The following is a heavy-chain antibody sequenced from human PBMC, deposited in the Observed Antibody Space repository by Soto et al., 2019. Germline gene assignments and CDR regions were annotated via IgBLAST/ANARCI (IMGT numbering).Heavy chain of an antibody. Sequence: GGSLRLSCAASGFTFSSSWLSWVRQAPGKGLEWVANIKQDGSEKYYVDSVKGRFTISRDNAKNSLYLQMNSLRAEDTAVYYCARPRGYSYRRYYYYYGMDVWGQGTTVTVSS. CDR1: GFTFSSSW. CDR2: IKQDGSEK. D-gene: IGHD5-18*01. V-gene: IGHV3-7*01. CDR3: ARPRGYSYRRYYYYYGMDV. J-gene: IGHJ6*02.